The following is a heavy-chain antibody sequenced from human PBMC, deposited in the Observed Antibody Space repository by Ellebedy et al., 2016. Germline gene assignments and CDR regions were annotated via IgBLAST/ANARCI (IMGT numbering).Heavy chain of an antibody. CDR3: ARDRVYCSGGSCYPGGMDV. J-gene: IGHJ6*02. D-gene: IGHD2-15*01. V-gene: IGHV1-69*13. CDR2: IIPIFGTA. CDR1: GGTFSSYA. Sequence: SVKVSXXASGGTFSSYAISWVRQAPGQGLEWMGGIIPIFGTANYAQKFQGRVTITADESTSTAYMELSSLRSDDTAVYYCARDRVYCSGGSCYPGGMDVWGQGTTVTVSS.